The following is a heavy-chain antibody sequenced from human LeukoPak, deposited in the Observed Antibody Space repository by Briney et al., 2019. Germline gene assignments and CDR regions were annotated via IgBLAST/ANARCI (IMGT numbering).Heavy chain of an antibody. J-gene: IGHJ3*01. V-gene: IGHV1-69*13. D-gene: IGHD3-22*01. CDR1: GGTFSSYA. Sequence: SVKVSCKASGGTFSSYAISWVRQAPGQGLEWMGGIIPIFGTANYAQKFQGRVTITADESTSTAYMELSSLRSEDTAVYYCARGAYYYDSSGYCGRVWGQGTMVTVSP. CDR2: IIPIFGTA. CDR3: ARGAYYYDSSGYCGRV.